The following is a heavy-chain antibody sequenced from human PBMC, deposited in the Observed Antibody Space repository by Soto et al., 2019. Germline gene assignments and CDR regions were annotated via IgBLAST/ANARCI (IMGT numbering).Heavy chain of an antibody. V-gene: IGHV3-33*01. CDR1: GFTFSSYG. CDR2: IWYDGSNK. CDR3: ARDRFGEFTYYFDY. J-gene: IGHJ4*02. D-gene: IGHD3-10*01. Sequence: LRLSCAASGFTFSSYGMHWVRQAPGKGLEWVAVIWYDGSNKYYADSVKGRFTISRDNSKNTLYLQMNSLRAEDTAVYYCARDRFGEFTYYFDYWGQGTLVTVSS.